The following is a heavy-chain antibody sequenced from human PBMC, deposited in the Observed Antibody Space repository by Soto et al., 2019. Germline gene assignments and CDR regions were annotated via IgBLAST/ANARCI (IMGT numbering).Heavy chain of an antibody. D-gene: IGHD4-17*01. CDR3: ARGLFYGGNSSEY. J-gene: IGHJ4*02. Sequence: QVQLVQSGAEVKKPGSSVKVSCKASGGTFSSYTISWVRQAPGQGLEWMGRIIPILGIANYAQKFQGRVTXTXASXTSTAYMEMSSLRSEDTAVYYCARGLFYGGNSSEYWGQGTLVTVSS. V-gene: IGHV1-69*02. CDR2: IIPILGIA. CDR1: GGTFSSYT.